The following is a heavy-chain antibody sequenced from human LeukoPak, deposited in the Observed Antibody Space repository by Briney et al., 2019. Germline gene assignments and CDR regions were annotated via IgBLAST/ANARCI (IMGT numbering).Heavy chain of an antibody. CDR1: GYTFTGYY. Sequence: GASVKDSCKASGYTFTGYYMHWVRQAPGQGLEWMGWINPNSGGTNYAQKFQGRVTMTRNTSISTAYMELSSLRSEDTAVYYCARAYYYGSGSYLNWFDPWGQGTLVSVSS. CDR2: INPNSGGT. J-gene: IGHJ5*02. V-gene: IGHV1-2*02. D-gene: IGHD3-10*01. CDR3: ARAYYYGSGSYLNWFDP.